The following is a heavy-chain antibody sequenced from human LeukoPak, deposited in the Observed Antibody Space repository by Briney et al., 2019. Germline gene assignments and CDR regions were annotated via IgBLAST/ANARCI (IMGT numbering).Heavy chain of an antibody. CDR3: ARGSGEEDILTGSGYEVRWFDP. V-gene: IGHV4-34*01. J-gene: IGHJ5*02. CDR1: GGSFSGYY. Sequence: SETLSLTCAVYGGSFSGYYWSWIRQPPGKGLEWIGEINHSGSTNYNPSLKSRVTISVDTSKNQFSLKLSSVTAADTAVYYCARGSGEEDILTGSGYEVRWFDPWGQGTLVTVSS. CDR2: INHSGST. D-gene: IGHD3-9*01.